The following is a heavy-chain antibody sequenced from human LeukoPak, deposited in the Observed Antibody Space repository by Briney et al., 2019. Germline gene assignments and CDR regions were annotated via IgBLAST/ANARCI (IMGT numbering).Heavy chain of an antibody. Sequence: SETLSLTCTVSGDSISTYYWSWVRQPPGKGLEWIGYIYYGGNTNYNPSLKSRVTISVDTSKNQFSLKLSSVTAADTAVYYCAIYNAWPDAAVDTIDYWGQGTLVTVSS. CDR2: IYYGGNT. J-gene: IGHJ4*02. CDR3: AIYNAWPDAAVDTIDY. D-gene: IGHD5-18*01. V-gene: IGHV4-59*08. CDR1: GDSISTYY.